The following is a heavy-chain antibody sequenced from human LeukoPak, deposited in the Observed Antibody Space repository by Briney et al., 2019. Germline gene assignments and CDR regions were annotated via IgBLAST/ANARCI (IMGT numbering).Heavy chain of an antibody. V-gene: IGHV4-39*07. CDR1: GGSISSSSYY. CDR2: IYYSGST. D-gene: IGHD3-22*01. Sequence: SSETLSLTCTVSGGSISSSSYYWGWIRQPPGKGLEWIGSIYYSGSTYYNPSLKSRVTISVDTSKNQFSLKLSSVTAADTAVYYCARDYYDSSGYYDDAFDIWGQGTMVTASS. J-gene: IGHJ3*02. CDR3: ARDYYDSSGYYDDAFDI.